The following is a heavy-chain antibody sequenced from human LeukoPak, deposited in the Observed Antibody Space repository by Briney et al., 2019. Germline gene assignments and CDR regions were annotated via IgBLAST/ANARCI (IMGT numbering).Heavy chain of an antibody. J-gene: IGHJ3*02. D-gene: IGHD2-21*01. V-gene: IGHV5-51*01. CDR2: IYPGDSDT. CDR3: ASLRSYSDAFDI. Sequence: NRGESLKISCKGSGYSFSTYRIGWVRQMPGKGLEWMGIIYPGDSDTRYSPSFQGQVTISADKSISTAYLQWSSLKASDTAMYYCASLRSYSDAFDIWGQGTMVTVS. CDR1: GYSFSTYR.